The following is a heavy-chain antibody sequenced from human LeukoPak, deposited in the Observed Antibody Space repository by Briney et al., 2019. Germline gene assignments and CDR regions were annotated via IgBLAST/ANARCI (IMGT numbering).Heavy chain of an antibody. D-gene: IGHD3-16*01. CDR1: GGSISSSTYY. CDR2: IYNSGST. V-gene: IGHV4-39*07. J-gene: IGHJ4*02. CDR3: ARVMITTTFYFDY. Sequence: SETLSLTCSVSGGSISSSTYYWGWIRQPPGKGLEWVGNIYNSGSTYYNPSLKSRVTISVDTSKNQFSLNLSSVTAADTAVYYCARVMITTTFYFDYWGQGTLVTVAS.